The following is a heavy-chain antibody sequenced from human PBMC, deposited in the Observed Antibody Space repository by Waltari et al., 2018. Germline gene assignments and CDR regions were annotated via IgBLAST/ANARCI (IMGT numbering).Heavy chain of an antibody. CDR2: IKSRTEGGTT. Sequence: EVQLVESGGGLVKLGGSLRLSCEASGFTFCNFWMWWVRQAPGKGLEWVGRIKSRTEGGTTDYAAPVKGRFSVSRDDSKKMLYLEMNNLKTEDTAMYFCTTRSLVEGTDDVLDLWGRGTMAIVSS. V-gene: IGHV3-15*01. CDR1: GFTFCNFW. J-gene: IGHJ3*01. D-gene: IGHD2-21*02. CDR3: TTRSLVEGTDDVLDL.